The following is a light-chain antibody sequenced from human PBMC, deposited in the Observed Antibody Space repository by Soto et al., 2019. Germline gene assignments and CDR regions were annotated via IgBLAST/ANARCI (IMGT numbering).Light chain of an antibody. CDR3: QQYDSYPLT. V-gene: IGKV1-13*02. J-gene: IGKJ4*01. CDR1: QGISSY. Sequence: ALQLTQSPSSLSESVGDRVPITCRASQGISSYVAWYQQTPGQDHKFLSYDVSTLESGVPSRFGGSGSGTEFTLTISSLQPEDFATYYCQQYDSYPLTFGGGTKVDI. CDR2: DVS.